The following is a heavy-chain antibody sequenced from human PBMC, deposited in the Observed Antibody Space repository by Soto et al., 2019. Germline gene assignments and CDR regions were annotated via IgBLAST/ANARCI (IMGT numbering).Heavy chain of an antibody. CDR1: GGSISSYY. CDR3: ARVGGSYYDSSGYLFDY. J-gene: IGHJ4*02. V-gene: IGHV4-59*01. D-gene: IGHD3-22*01. CDR2: IYYSGST. Sequence: XETLSLPFTVSGGSISSYYWSWIRQPPGKGLEWIGYIYYSGSTNYNPSLKSRVTISVDTSKNQFSLKLSSVTAADTAVYYCARVGGSYYDSSGYLFDYWGQGTLVIVSS.